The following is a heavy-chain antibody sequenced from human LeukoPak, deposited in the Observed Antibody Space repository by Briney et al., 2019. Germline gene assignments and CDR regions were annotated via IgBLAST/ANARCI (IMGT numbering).Heavy chain of an antibody. CDR2: IYYSGST. D-gene: IGHD1-26*01. CDR3: ARHDMDVAGGGLDYFDH. V-gene: IGHV4-59*08. Sequence: SETLSLTCTVSGGSISRYYWSWLRQPPGKGLEWIGYIYYSGSTNYNPSLKSRVTMSVDTSKNQFSVKLSSVTTADTAVYHCARHDMDVAGGGLDYFDHWGQGTLVTASS. J-gene: IGHJ4*02. CDR1: GGSISRYY.